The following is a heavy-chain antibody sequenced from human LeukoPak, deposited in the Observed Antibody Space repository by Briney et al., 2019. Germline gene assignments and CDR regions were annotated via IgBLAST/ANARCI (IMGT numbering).Heavy chain of an antibody. CDR1: GFTVSSNY. V-gene: IGHV3-66*02. Sequence: GGSLRLSCAASGFTVSSNYMNWVRQAPGKGLEWVSVIYSGGYTNYADSVKGRFTISRDNSKNTVYLQLNSLRTDDTAVYYCARDKRGECSGTSCYGDAFDVWGQGTVVTVSS. CDR2: IYSGGYT. D-gene: IGHD2-2*01. CDR3: ARDKRGECSGTSCYGDAFDV. J-gene: IGHJ3*01.